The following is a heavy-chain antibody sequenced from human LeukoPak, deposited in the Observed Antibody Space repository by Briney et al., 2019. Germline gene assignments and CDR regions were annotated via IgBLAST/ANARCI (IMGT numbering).Heavy chain of an antibody. Sequence: PGGPLSLSCAASGFILSRYWMHWVRQAPGRCLVCVSRIHNDGSNDGSSTNYADSVKGRFTISRDNAKNTLYLQMNSLRAEDTAIYYCANSRGYGFFMDYWGQGTLVTVSS. CDR3: ANSRGYGFFMDY. J-gene: IGHJ4*02. V-gene: IGHV3-74*01. CDR1: GFILSRYW. CDR2: IHNDGSNDGSST. D-gene: IGHD5-18*01.